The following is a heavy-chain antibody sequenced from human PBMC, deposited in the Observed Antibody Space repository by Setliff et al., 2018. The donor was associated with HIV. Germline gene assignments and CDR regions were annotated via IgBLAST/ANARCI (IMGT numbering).Heavy chain of an antibody. V-gene: IGHV4-61*02. CDR2: IYTTGIT. Sequence: PSETLSLTCTVSGGSISSGSYYWSWIRQPAGKGLEWIGRIYTTGITNYISSRKSRVTISLDTSKNQFSLTLTSGTAADTASYYCVRGLQLWGGYQFYHMDLWGKGTTVTSP. CDR1: GGSISSGSYY. D-gene: IGHD3-3*01. CDR3: VRGLQLWGGYQFYHMDL. J-gene: IGHJ6*03.